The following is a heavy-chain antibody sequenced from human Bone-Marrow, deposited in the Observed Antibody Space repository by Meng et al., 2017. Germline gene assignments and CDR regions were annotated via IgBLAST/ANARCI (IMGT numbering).Heavy chain of an antibody. D-gene: IGHD1-1*01. Sequence: VKVSCKASGYTFTSYDINWVRRATGQGLEWMGWMNPNSGNTGYAQKFQGRVTITRNTSISTAYMELSSLRSEDTAVYYCARDRDGSDYWGQGTLVTVSS. J-gene: IGHJ4*02. CDR2: MNPNSGNT. CDR1: GYTFTSYD. V-gene: IGHV1-8*03. CDR3: ARDRDGSDY.